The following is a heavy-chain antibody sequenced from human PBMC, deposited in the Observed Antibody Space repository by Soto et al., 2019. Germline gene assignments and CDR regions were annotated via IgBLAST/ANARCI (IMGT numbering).Heavy chain of an antibody. D-gene: IGHD2-21*02. Sequence: ASVKVSCKASGFTFTSSAMQWVRQARGQRLEWIGWIVVGSGNTNYAQKFQERVTITRDMSTSTAYMELSSLRSEDTAVYYCAADSSSYCGGDCPGVAFVFRGQRTMVTVSS. CDR3: AADSSSYCGGDCPGVAFVF. V-gene: IGHV1-58*02. CDR1: GFTFTSSA. CDR2: IVVGSGNT. J-gene: IGHJ3*01.